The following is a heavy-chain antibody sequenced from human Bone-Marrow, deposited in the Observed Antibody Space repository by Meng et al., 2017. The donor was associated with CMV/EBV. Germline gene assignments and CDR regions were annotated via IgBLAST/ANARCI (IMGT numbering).Heavy chain of an antibody. CDR1: GGSISSSSYY. D-gene: IGHD6-6*01. CDR3: ASEDSSSPGRVWYYDGMDV. CDR2: IYYSGST. V-gene: IGHV4-39*01. J-gene: IGHJ6*02. Sequence: SETLSLTCTVSGGSISSSSYYWGWIRQPPGKGLGWIGSIYYSGSTYYNPSLKSRVTISVDTSKNQFSLKLSSVTAADTAVYYCASEDSSSPGRVWYYDGMDVWGQGTAVTVSS.